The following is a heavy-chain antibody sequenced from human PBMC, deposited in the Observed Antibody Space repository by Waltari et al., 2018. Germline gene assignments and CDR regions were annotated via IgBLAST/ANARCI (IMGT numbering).Heavy chain of an antibody. J-gene: IGHJ4*02. CDR2: IHYTGDT. CDR3: AGHEWRLPGF. V-gene: IGHV4-38-2*01. Sequence: QVQLQESGPGLVKPSETLSLTCGVSGYSITSAYWWAWFRQPPGKGLEWIASIHYTGDTQYSPSLKSRVTISADKSKNEVSLRLTSVTAADTAVYYCAGHEWRLPGFWGQGTLVTVSS. CDR1: GYSITSAYW. D-gene: IGHD2-2*01.